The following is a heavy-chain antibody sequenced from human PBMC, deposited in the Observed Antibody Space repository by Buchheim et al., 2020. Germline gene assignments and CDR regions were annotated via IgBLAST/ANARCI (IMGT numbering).Heavy chain of an antibody. CDR1: GYTFTNFD. J-gene: IGHJ6*03. V-gene: IGHV1-8*01. D-gene: IGHD2-2*02. Sequence: QVQLVQSGAEVKKPEASVKVSCKASGYTFTNFDINWVRQATGQGLEWLGWMNPNSGNTVYTQKFQDRVTMTRNTSISTVYMELSSLRSEDTAVYYCARGQYCSSTSCYTGYYYMDVWGRGTT. CDR2: MNPNSGNT. CDR3: ARGQYCSSTSCYTGYYYMDV.